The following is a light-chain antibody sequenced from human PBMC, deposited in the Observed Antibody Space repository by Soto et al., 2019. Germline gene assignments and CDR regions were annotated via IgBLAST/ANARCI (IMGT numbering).Light chain of an antibody. CDR2: DVS. CDR3: SAYTTSNTLV. CDR1: REDVGGYMY. J-gene: IGLJ3*02. Sequence: QSVLTQPASVSGSPGQSITISCTGTREDVGGYMYVSWYQQHPGKAPKLLIYDVSNRPSGVSNRFSGSKFGNTASLTISGLQAEDEADYYCSAYTTSNTLVFGGATKLTVL. V-gene: IGLV2-14*03.